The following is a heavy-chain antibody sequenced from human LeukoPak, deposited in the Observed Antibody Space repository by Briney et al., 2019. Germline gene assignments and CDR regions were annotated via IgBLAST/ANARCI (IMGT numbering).Heavy chain of an antibody. CDR2: IIPILGIA. J-gene: IGHJ4*02. D-gene: IGHD6-6*01. CDR3: ARDLSSSNTIFDC. V-gene: IGHV1-69*04. CDR1: GGTFSSYA. Sequence: GASVKVSCKASGGTFSSYAISWVRQAPGQGLEWMGRIIPILGIANYAQKFQGRATITADKSTSTAYMELSSLRSEDTAVYYCARDLSSSNTIFDCWGQGTLVTVSS.